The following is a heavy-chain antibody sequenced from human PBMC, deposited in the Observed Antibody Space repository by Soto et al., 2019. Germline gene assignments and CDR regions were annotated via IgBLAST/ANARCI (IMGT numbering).Heavy chain of an antibody. V-gene: IGHV3-23*01. CDR2: ISGGGDT. D-gene: IGHD6-13*01. J-gene: IGHJ4*02. CDR3: VRSFTWYSEADY. Sequence: GGSLRLSCSASGFSYNSYALSWVRQAPGKGLEWVSSISGGGDTSYADSVRGRFTISRDNSKNTLYLLMNSLRADDAAVYYCVRSFTWYSEADYWGQGTLVTVSS. CDR1: GFSYNSYA.